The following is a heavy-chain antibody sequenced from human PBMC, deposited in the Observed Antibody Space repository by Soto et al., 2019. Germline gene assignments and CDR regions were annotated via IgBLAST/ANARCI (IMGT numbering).Heavy chain of an antibody. CDR2: ISGSGGTT. Sequence: EVELLESGGGLVQPGGSLRLSCAASGFTFTSQTMSWVRQAPGKGLEWVSSISGSGGTTYYADSVKGRFTISKDNSKNTLYLQMNSLRAEDTATYYCARLVRSWGQGTVVTVS. V-gene: IGHV3-23*01. D-gene: IGHD2-15*01. CDR1: GFTFTSQT. CDR3: ARLVRS. J-gene: IGHJ1*01.